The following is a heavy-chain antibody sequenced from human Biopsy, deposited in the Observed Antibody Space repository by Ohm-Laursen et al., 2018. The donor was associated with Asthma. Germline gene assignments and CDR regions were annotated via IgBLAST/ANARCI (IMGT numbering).Heavy chain of an antibody. Sequence: AASVKVSCKSLGGTFNTYVIGWVRQAPGQGLEWMGWINSVVGTTTYPQKFQDRVTITVDDSTSTVYMELSSLRSEDTAVYYCARKAGSCISRTCYSLDFWGQGTLVTVSS. D-gene: IGHD2-2*01. CDR2: INSVVGTT. CDR3: ARKAGSCISRTCYSLDF. J-gene: IGHJ4*02. CDR1: GGTFNTYV. V-gene: IGHV1-69*13.